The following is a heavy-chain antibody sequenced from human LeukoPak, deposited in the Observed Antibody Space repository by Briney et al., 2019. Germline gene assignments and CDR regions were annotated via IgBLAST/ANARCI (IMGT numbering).Heavy chain of an antibody. D-gene: IGHD6-13*01. J-gene: IGHJ4*02. V-gene: IGHV1-2*04. Sequence: ASVKVSCKASGYTFTGYYMHWVRQAPGQGLEWMGWINPNSGGTNYAQKFQGWVTMTRDTSISTAYMELSRLRSDDTAVYYCARAHSIAAAGYYFDYWGQGTLVTVSS. CDR1: GYTFTGYY. CDR2: INPNSGGT. CDR3: ARAHSIAAAGYYFDY.